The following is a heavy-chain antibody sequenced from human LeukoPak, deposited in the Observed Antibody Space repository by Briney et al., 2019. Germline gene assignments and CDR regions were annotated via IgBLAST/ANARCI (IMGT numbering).Heavy chain of an antibody. Sequence: SETLSLTCTVSGGSIRSSGYYWGWIRQPPGKGLEWIGSIYDSGSTYYNPSLKRRVTISVDTSKNQFSLKLSSVTAADTAVYYCARSSLSGFNYYYYYMDVWGKGTTVTVSS. CDR1: GGSIRSSGYY. J-gene: IGHJ6*03. CDR2: IYDSGST. D-gene: IGHD3-3*01. V-gene: IGHV4-39*01. CDR3: ARSSLSGFNYYYYYMDV.